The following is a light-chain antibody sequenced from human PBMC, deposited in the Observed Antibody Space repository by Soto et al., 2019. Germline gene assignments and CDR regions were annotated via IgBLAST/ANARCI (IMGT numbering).Light chain of an antibody. Sequence: QSALTQPASVSGSPGQSITISCTGTSSDVGGYNYVSWYQQHPGKAPKLMIYDDSNRPSGVSNRFSGSKSGNTASLTISGLQAEDEADYYCRSYTSSSTYVVFGGGTKLTVL. CDR1: SSDVGGYNY. CDR2: DDS. J-gene: IGLJ2*01. CDR3: RSYTSSSTYVV. V-gene: IGLV2-14*01.